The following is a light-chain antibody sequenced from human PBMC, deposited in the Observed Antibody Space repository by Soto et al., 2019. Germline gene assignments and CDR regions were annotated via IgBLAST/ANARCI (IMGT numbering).Light chain of an antibody. CDR3: QHYNGYPWT. J-gene: IGKJ1*01. Sequence: DIQMTQSPSTLSASVGDRVTITCRASQSIISWLAWYQQKPGKAPKLLIYHASSLESGVPSRFSGSGSGTEFSLTINSLQRDDSAIYYCQHYNGYPWTFGQGTNVEIK. CDR2: HAS. CDR1: QSIISW. V-gene: IGKV1-5*01.